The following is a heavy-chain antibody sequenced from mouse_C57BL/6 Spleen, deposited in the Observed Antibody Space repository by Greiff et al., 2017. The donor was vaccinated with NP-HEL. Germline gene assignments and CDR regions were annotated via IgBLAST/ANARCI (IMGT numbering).Heavy chain of an antibody. Sequence: EVQLQQSGPELVKPGASVKISCKASGYSFTGYYMNWVKQSPEKSLEWIGEINPSTCGTTYNQKFKAKATLTVDKSSSTAYMQLKSLTSEDSAVYYCYYGSTPRGYYAMDYWGQGTSVTVSS. CDR3: YYGSTPRGYYAMDY. D-gene: IGHD1-1*01. CDR2: INPSTCGT. V-gene: IGHV1-42*01. J-gene: IGHJ4*01. CDR1: GYSFTGYY.